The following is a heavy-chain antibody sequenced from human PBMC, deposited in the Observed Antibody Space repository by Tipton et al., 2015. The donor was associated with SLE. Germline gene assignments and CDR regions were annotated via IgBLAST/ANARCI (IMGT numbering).Heavy chain of an antibody. V-gene: IGHV4-4*09. J-gene: IGHJ6*03. CDR1: GGSISSYY. Sequence: TLSLTCTVSGGSISSYYWSWIRQPPGKGLEWIGYIYTSGSTNYNPSLKSRVTISVDTSKNQFSLKLSSVTAADTAVYYCARVGGQYSTPYYYYYMDVWGKGTTVTVSS. CDR3: ARVGGQYSTPYYYYYMDV. D-gene: IGHD6-6*01. CDR2: IYTSGST.